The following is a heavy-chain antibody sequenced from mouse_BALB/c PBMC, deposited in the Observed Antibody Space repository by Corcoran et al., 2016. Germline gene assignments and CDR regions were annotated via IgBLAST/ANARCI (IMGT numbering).Heavy chain of an antibody. CDR1: GYSITSGFY. CDR3: AREVYYGSSYCFAY. V-gene: IGHV3-6*02. Sequence: DVQLQESGPGLVKPSQSLSLTCSVTGYSITSGFYWNWIRQFPGNKLGWMGYIGYDGSDNYNPSLKNRISITRDTSKNQFFLKLNSVTTEDTATYYCAREVYYGSSYCFAYWGQGTLVTVSA. D-gene: IGHD1-1*01. J-gene: IGHJ3*01. CDR2: IGYDGSD.